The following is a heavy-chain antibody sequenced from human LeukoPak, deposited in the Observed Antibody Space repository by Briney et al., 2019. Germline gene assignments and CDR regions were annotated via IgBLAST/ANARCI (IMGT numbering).Heavy chain of an antibody. D-gene: IGHD6-19*01. Sequence: SGPTLVNPTQTLTLTCTFSGFSLSTSGMCVSWIRQPPGKALEWLARIDWDDDKYYNTSLKTRLTISKDTSKNQVVLTMTNMDPVDTATYYCARYSSGWRIFDYWGQGTLVTVSS. CDR2: IDWDDDK. J-gene: IGHJ4*02. CDR3: ARYSSGWRIFDY. V-gene: IGHV2-70*11. CDR1: GFSLSTSGMC.